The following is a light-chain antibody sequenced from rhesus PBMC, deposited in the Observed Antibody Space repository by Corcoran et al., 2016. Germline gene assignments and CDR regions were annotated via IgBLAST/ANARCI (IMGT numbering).Light chain of an antibody. J-gene: IGKJ2*01. CDR2: RAS. Sequence: DIQMTQSPSSLSASVGDSVTITCRASQVIRNWLAWYQQQPGKAPKPLIYRASNLQTGVPSRFSGSGAGTNFTLTISSLQPEDIATYYCQQHDNSPHSFGQGTKVEIK. CDR3: QQHDNSPHS. CDR1: QVIRNW. V-gene: IGKV1-69*01.